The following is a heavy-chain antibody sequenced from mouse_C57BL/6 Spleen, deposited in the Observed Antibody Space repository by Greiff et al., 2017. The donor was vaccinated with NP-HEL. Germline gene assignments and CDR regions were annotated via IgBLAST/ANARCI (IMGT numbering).Heavy chain of an antibody. D-gene: IGHD1-1*01. V-gene: IGHV1-18*01. CDR1: GYTFTDYN. CDR3: ARGRISYGSTWFAY. Sequence: VHVKQSGPELVKPGASVKIPCKASGYTFTDYNMDWVKQSHGKSLEWIGDINPNNGGTIYNQKFKGKATLTVDKSSSTAYMELRSLTSEDTAVYYCARGRISYGSTWFAYWGQGTLVTVSA. J-gene: IGHJ3*01. CDR2: INPNNGGT.